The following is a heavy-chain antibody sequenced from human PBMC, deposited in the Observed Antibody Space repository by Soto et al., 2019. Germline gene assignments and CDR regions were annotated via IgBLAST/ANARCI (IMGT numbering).Heavy chain of an antibody. D-gene: IGHD2-15*01. V-gene: IGHV4-30-4*01. CDR3: ARDRSTPPDYFHY. Sequence: SETLSLTCTGSGGSINSDAYYWSWIRQPPGKGLEWIGHIYYSGRTYYAPSLESRLTISLDTSKNQFSLRLSSVNASDTAVYYCARDRSTPPDYFHYWGQGTLVTVSS. J-gene: IGHJ4*02. CDR1: GGSINSDAYY. CDR2: IYYSGRT.